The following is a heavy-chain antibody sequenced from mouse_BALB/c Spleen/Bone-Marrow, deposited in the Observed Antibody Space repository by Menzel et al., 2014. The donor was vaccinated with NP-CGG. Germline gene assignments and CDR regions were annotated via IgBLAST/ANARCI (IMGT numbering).Heavy chain of an antibody. CDR2: IYPGDGDT. J-gene: IGHJ3*01. CDR1: GYALSSSW. Sequence: QVQLQQPGPELVKPGASVKISCKASGYALSSSWMNWVKQRPGQGLEWIGRIYPGDGDTNYNGKFKGKAALTADKSSSTAYMQLSSLTSVDSAVYFCARGRGWDAWFAYWGQGTLVTVSA. CDR3: ARGRGWDAWFAY. V-gene: IGHV1-82*01. D-gene: IGHD4-1*01.